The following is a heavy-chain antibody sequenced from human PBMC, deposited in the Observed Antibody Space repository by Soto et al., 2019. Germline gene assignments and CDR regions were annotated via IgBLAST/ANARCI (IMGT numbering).Heavy chain of an antibody. V-gene: IGHV4-31*03. CDR2: SYYSGSS. D-gene: IGHD6-19*01. CDR1: GGSISSAGYY. J-gene: IGHJ4*02. CDR3: SGVGQWLVGYFDY. Sequence: QVQLQEAGPGLVKPSQTLSLTCTVSGGSISSAGYYWSWIRQHPGKGLEWIGYSYYSGSSYYNPSLKSRVSISVDTSKNQFSLKLTSVTAADTAVYYCSGVGQWLVGYFDYWGQGTLVTISS.